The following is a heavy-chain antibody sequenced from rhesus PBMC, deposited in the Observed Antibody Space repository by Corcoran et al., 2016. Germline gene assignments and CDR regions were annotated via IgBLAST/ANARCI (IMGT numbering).Heavy chain of an antibody. Sequence: QVQLQESGPGLVKPSETLSLTCDVSGYSISSGYGWTWNRQSPGMGLEWIGYIGGDSAGTNYNPSLKSRVTISRDTSKNQFSLKMNSVTAADTAFYYCARRLWGFDYWGQGLLVTVSS. J-gene: IGHJ4*01. D-gene: IGHD7-45*01. CDR2: IGGDSAGT. V-gene: IGHV4-127*01. CDR3: ARRLWGFDY. CDR1: GYSISSGYG.